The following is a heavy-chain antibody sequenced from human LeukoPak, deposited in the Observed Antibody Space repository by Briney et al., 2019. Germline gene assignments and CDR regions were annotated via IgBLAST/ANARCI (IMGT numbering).Heavy chain of an antibody. J-gene: IGHJ5*02. CDR2: ISGSGGST. Sequence: GGSRRLSCAASGFTFSSYAMSWVRQAPGKGLGWVSAISGSGGSTYYADSVKGRFTISRDNSKNTLYLQMNSLRAEDTAVYYCAKDSARLARGEFDPWGQGTLVTVSS. V-gene: IGHV3-23*01. D-gene: IGHD3-10*01. CDR1: GFTFSSYA. CDR3: AKDSARLARGEFDP.